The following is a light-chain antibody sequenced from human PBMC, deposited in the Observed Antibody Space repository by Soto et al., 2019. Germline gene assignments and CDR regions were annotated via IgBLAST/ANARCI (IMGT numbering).Light chain of an antibody. CDR2: SHN. V-gene: IGLV1-44*01. Sequence: QSVLTQPPSASGTPGQRVIISCSGSSSNIGSSTVNWYQHLPGTAPKLLIYSHNERPSGVPDRFSGSKSGTSASLAISGLQSEDEADYFCAAWDDSLNAYVFGTGTKVTVL. CDR3: AAWDDSLNAYV. J-gene: IGLJ1*01. CDR1: SSNIGSST.